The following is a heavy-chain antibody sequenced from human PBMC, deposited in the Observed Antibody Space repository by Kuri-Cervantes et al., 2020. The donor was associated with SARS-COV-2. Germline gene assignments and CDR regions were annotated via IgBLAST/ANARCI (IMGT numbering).Heavy chain of an antibody. CDR2: INPNSGVT. Sequence: ASVKVSCKAFGYTFNIYDINWVRQAPGQGLEWMGWINPNSGVTGYAQKFQGRVTMTRDTSISTAYMELSRLRSDDTAVYYCARGVGSSWYVDDAFDIWGQGTMVTVSS. V-gene: IGHV1-2*02. D-gene: IGHD6-13*01. J-gene: IGHJ3*02. CDR1: GYTFNIYD. CDR3: ARGVGSSWYVDDAFDI.